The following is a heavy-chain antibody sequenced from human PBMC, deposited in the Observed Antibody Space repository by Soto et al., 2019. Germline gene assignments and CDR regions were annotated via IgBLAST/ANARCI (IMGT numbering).Heavy chain of an antibody. D-gene: IGHD3-3*01. CDR1: GYTFRNYV. CDR2: ISPYTGNT. CDR3: ASTSLGAKSGYYYEGDAVHR. J-gene: IGHJ3*01. V-gene: IGHV1-18*04. Sequence: QGQLQQSGAEVKNRGASVKVSCKAYGYTFRNYVITWVRQAPGQGLEWMGWISPYTGNTKYAQKVQDRVTLTTDTSTSTASMELRSLRSDDTAVYYCASTSLGAKSGYYYEGDAVHRRGRGTMVTFSS.